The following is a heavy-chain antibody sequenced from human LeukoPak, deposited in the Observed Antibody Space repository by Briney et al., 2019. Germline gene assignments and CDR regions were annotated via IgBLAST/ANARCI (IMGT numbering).Heavy chain of an antibody. Sequence: TLSLTCIVSGASFNTGDYYWNWIRQHPGKGLEWIGYIYNSGSTYYNPSLKSRVTISVDTSKNHFSLRLTSVTAADSAVYYCARGAPLDSWGQGTLVTVSS. CDR2: IYNSGST. V-gene: IGHV4-31*03. CDR3: ARGAPLDS. J-gene: IGHJ4*02. CDR1: GASFNTGDYY.